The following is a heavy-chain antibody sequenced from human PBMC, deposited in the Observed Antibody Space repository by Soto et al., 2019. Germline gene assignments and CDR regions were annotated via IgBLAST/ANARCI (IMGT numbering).Heavy chain of an antibody. CDR3: AHPRGYGVFDAYDI. CDR2: ISAGGGST. J-gene: IGHJ3*02. Sequence: EAQLLESGGGLVQPGGSLRLSCVASGFTFSTYAMSWVRQAPGKGLEWVSAISAGGGSTYYVDSVKGRFTISRDNSINTLYLQMNSLRTEDTAVYYCAHPRGYGVFDAYDIWGQGAMVTVS. V-gene: IGHV3-23*01. CDR1: GFTFSTYA. D-gene: IGHD4-17*01.